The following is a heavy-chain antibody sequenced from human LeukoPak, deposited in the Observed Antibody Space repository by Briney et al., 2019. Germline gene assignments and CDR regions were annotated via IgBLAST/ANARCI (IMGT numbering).Heavy chain of an antibody. CDR2: ISGSGGST. CDR3: AKTPQRVGATVFDI. CDR1: GFTLNNAW. J-gene: IGHJ3*02. Sequence: PGGSLRLSCAASGFTLNNAWMSWVRQAPGKGLEWVSAISGSGGSTYYADSVKGRFTISRDNSKNTLYLQMNSLRAEDTAVYYCAKTPQRVGATVFDIWGQGTMVTVSS. V-gene: IGHV3-23*01. D-gene: IGHD1-26*01.